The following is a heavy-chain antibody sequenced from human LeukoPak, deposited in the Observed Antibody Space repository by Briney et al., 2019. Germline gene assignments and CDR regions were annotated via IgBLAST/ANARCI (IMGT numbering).Heavy chain of an antibody. J-gene: IGHJ4*02. V-gene: IGHV4-59*02. CDR2: IYYRGST. CDR3: ARVRSSGEPHLDF. CDR1: GCTVSSYF. D-gene: IGHD3-10*01. Sequence: AWDTLSLTCTAAGCTVSSYFCRWILQPPGRGQDRIGYIYYRGSTTYNPSLKSRVTISVDTSKNHVSLKLSSVTAADTAVYYCARVRSSGEPHLDFWGQGTLVTVSS.